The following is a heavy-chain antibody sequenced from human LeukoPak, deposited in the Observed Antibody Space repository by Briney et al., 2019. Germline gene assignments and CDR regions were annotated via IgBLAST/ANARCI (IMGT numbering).Heavy chain of an antibody. CDR2: IFYSGGT. CDR1: GGSISSYF. V-gene: IGHV4-59*01. D-gene: IGHD3-10*01. J-gene: IGHJ3*02. Sequence: SETLSLTCTVSGGSISSYFWSWIRQPPGKGLEWIGFIFYSGGTNYNPSLKSRVTISVDTSKNQFSLKLSSVTAADTAVYYCARVEWFGELSPFDIWGQGTMVTVSS. CDR3: ARVEWFGELSPFDI.